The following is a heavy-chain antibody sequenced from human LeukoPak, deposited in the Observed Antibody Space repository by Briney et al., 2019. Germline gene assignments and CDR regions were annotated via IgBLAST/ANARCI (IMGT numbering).Heavy chain of an antibody. CDR3: AKDRSHLAAAGNFDY. D-gene: IGHD6-13*01. Sequence: GGSLRLSCAASGFTFSSYSTNWVRQAPGKGLEWVSSISSSSSYIYYADSVKGRFTISRDNAKNSLYLQMNSLRTEDTAVYYCAKDRSHLAAAGNFDYWGQGTLVTVSS. V-gene: IGHV3-21*01. CDR1: GFTFSSYS. J-gene: IGHJ4*02. CDR2: ISSSSSYI.